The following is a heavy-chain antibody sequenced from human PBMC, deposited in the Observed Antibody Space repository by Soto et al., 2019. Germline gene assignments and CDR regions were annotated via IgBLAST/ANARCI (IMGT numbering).Heavy chain of an antibody. J-gene: IGHJ5*02. Sequence: PSETLSLTCTVASGSISSYYWSWLRQPPGKGLEWIGYAYYSGTTNYNSSLKSRVTISIDTSKNQFSLMLSSVTAADTAVYSCSRLPPPAPENNWFDPWGQGTLVTVSS. CDR3: SRLPPPAPENNWFDP. CDR1: SGSISSYY. V-gene: IGHV4-59*08. CDR2: AYYSGTT.